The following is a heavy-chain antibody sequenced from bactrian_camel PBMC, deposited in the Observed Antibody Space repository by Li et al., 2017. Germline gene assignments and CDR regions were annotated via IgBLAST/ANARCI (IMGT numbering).Heavy chain of an antibody. Sequence: HVQLVESGGGSVQAGGSLRLSCVASGVATQRYCMGWFRQVAGKEREAVATLDSDGTTTYTDYVKGRFTIPKDNALNILYLQMNSLRPEDTAMYYCAAGHWGGRCFPAAGYWGQGTQVTVS. CDR2: LDSDGTT. V-gene: IGHV3S55*01. CDR1: GVATQRYC. J-gene: IGHJ6*01. D-gene: IGHD5*01. CDR3: AAGHWGGRCFPAAGY.